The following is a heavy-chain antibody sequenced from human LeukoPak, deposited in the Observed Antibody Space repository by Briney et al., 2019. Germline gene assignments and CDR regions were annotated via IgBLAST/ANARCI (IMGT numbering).Heavy chain of an antibody. CDR1: GYTFTRYY. D-gene: IGHD3-10*01. Sequence: ASVKVSCKASGYTFTRYYVNWVRQAPGQGLEWMGWINPNSGGTNYAQKFQGRVTMTRDTSITTVYMELSRLRSDETAVFYCASFEVGAWGQGTLVTVCS. CDR2: INPNSGGT. J-gene: IGHJ5*02. CDR3: ASFEVGA. V-gene: IGHV1-2*02.